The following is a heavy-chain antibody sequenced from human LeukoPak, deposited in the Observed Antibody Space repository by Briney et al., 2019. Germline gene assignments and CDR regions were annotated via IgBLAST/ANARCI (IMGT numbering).Heavy chain of an antibody. CDR2: IYSGGST. D-gene: IGHD3-22*01. CDR1: GFTVSSNY. CDR3: ARVSGHPDYYDSSGYVGY. V-gene: IGHV3-53*01. J-gene: IGHJ4*02. Sequence: PGGSLRLSCAASGFTVSSNYMSWVRQAPGKGLEWVSAIYSGGSTYYADSVKGRFTISRDNSKNTLYLQMNSLRAEDTAVYYCARVSGHPDYYDSSGYVGYWGQGTLVTVSS.